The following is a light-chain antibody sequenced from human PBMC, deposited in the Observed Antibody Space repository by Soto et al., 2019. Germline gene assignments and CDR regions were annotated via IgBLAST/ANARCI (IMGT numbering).Light chain of an antibody. Sequence: QAVVTQPPSASGTPGQTVTISCSGSSSNIGSAYIYWYQHLPGTAPKLLIYRNNQRPSGVPDRVSASKSGTSASLAISGLRCEYDADYYCAAWEDSVVVFGGGTKLTVL. J-gene: IGLJ2*01. V-gene: IGLV1-47*01. CDR3: AAWEDSVVV. CDR1: SSNIGSAY. CDR2: RNN.